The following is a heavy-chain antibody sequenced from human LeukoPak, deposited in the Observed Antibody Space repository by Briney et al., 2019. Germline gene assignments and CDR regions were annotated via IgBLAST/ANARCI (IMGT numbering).Heavy chain of an antibody. Sequence: SVKVSCKASGGTFSSYAISWVRQAPGQGLEWMGGIIPIFGTANYAQKFQGRVTITADESTSTAYMELSSLRSEDTAVYYCARGVEFVPDYYGSGSYPSAIDYWGQGTLVTVSS. CDR1: GGTFSSYA. J-gene: IGHJ4*02. CDR3: ARGVEFVPDYYGSGSYPSAIDY. CDR2: IIPIFGTA. D-gene: IGHD3-10*01. V-gene: IGHV1-69*13.